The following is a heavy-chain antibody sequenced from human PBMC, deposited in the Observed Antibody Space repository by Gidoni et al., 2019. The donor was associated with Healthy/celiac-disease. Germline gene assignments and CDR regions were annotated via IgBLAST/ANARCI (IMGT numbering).Heavy chain of an antibody. Sequence: SGADVCSTAPSGTFSSYAISWVRQAPGQGLEWMGGIIPIFGTANYAQKFQGRVTITADESTSTAYMELSSLRSEDTAVYYCARVPYSSSWGSQFDYWGQGTLVTVSS. J-gene: IGHJ4*02. V-gene: IGHV1-69*01. CDR3: ARVPYSSSWGSQFDY. CDR1: SGTFSSYA. D-gene: IGHD6-13*01. CDR2: IIPIFGTA.